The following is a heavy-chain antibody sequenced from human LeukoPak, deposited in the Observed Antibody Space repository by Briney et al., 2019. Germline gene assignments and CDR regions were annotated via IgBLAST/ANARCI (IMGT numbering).Heavy chain of an antibody. CDR1: EFNLIIYT. J-gene: IGHJ5*01. D-gene: IGHD2-2*01. V-gene: IGHV3-30*04. CDR2: ISYDGRKT. CDR3: ARDPNTPIEVEPVASDS. Sequence: GGSLRLSCAPSEFNLIIYTMHWVRQAPGKGLEWVAAISYDGRKTYYVDSVKGRFTISRDNSKNTVYLQMNSLRNEDTAVYYCARDPNTPIEVEPVASDSWGQGTLVTVSS.